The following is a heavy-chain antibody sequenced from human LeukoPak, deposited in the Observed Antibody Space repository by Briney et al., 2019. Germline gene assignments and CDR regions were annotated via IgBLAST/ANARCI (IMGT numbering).Heavy chain of an antibody. J-gene: IGHJ4*02. V-gene: IGHV1-69*04. D-gene: IGHD6-19*01. CDR3: ARDPNIAVAGTDVMFDY. Sequence: ASVKVSCKASGGTFSSYAISWVRQAPGQGLEWMGRIIPILGIANYAQKFQGRVTITADKSTSTAYMELSSLRSEDTAVYYCARDPNIAVAGTDVMFDYWGQGTLVTVSS. CDR2: IIPILGIA. CDR1: GGTFSSYA.